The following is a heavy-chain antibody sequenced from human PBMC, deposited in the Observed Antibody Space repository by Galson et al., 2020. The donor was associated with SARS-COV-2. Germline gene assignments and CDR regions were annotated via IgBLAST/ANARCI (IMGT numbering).Heavy chain of an antibody. CDR3: ARAGVIAVAGTEDAFDI. CDR2: INSDGSST. D-gene: IGHD6-19*01. V-gene: IGHV3-74*01. Sequence: GGSLRLSCAASGFTFSSYWMHWVRQAPGKGLVWVSRINSDGSSTSYADSVKGRFTISRDNAKNTLYLQMNSLRAEDTAVYYCARAGVIAVAGTEDAFDIWGQGTMVTVSS. CDR1: GFTFSSYW. J-gene: IGHJ3*02.